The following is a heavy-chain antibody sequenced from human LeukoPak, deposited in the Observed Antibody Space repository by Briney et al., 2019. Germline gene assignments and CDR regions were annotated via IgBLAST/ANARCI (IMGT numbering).Heavy chain of an antibody. V-gene: IGHV3-48*03. D-gene: IGHD3-22*01. CDR1: GFTFSSYE. CDR3: ARVTYYYDSSGYWGHDAFDI. CDR2: ISSSGSTI. J-gene: IGHJ3*02. Sequence: PGGSLRHSCAASGFTFSSYEMNWVRQAPGKGLEWVSYISSSGSTIYYADSVKGRFTISRDNAKNSLYLQMNSLRAEDTAVYYCARVTYYYDSSGYWGHDAFDIWGQGTMVTVSS.